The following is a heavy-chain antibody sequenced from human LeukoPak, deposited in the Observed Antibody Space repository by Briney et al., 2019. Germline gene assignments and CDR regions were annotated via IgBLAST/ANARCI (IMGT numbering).Heavy chain of an antibody. CDR3: ARGALGRNSYGYILGY. CDR1: GGSISSSSYY. D-gene: IGHD5-18*01. CDR2: IYHSGST. Sequence: PSETLSLTCTVSGGSISSSSYYWGWIRQPPGKGLEWIGSIYHSGSTYYNPSLKSRVTIAVETSKNQFSLKLSSVTAADKAVYYCARGALGRNSYGYILGYWGQGTLVTVSS. J-gene: IGHJ4*02. V-gene: IGHV4-39*07.